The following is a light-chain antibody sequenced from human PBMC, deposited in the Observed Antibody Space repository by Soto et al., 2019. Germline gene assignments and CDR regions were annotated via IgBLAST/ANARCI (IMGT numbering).Light chain of an antibody. Sequence: AIQMTQSPASVSASVGDRVTITCRASQGIRNDLGWYQQKPGKAPKLLIYAASSLQSGVPSRFSGSGSGTDFTLTISSLQPEDFATYYCLQDYNYLWTFGHGSKVDIK. V-gene: IGKV1-6*01. CDR1: QGIRND. J-gene: IGKJ1*01. CDR2: AAS. CDR3: LQDYNYLWT.